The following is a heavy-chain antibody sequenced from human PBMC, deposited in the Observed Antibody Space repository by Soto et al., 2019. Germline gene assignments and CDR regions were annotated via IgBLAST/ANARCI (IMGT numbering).Heavy chain of an antibody. CDR1: GSTFSSYT. D-gene: IGHD2-21*02. Sequence: QVQLVQSGAEVRKPGSSVEVSCMASGSTFSSYTVNWVRQAPGQGLEWIGRIIPVLGVTHYARRFQGRVTITADRSTKTACLVLAGLTTEDTAVYSGASRRYLGVDCYSRFSYGMDVWGQGTTVTVSS. CDR2: IIPVLGVT. V-gene: IGHV1-69*02. CDR3: ASRRYLGVDCYSRFSYGMDV. J-gene: IGHJ6*02.